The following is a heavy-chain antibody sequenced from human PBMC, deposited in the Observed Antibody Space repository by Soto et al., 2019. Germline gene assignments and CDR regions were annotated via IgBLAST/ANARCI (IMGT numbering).Heavy chain of an antibody. J-gene: IGHJ4*02. Sequence: SETLSLTCAVYGGSFSGYYWSWIRQPPGKGLEWIGEINHSGSTNYNPSLKSRVTISVDTSKNQFSLKLSSVTAADTAVYYCARSTYSSGWFDYWGQGTLVTVSS. CDR3: ARSTYSSGWFDY. V-gene: IGHV4-34*01. CDR1: GGSFSGYY. CDR2: INHSGST. D-gene: IGHD6-19*01.